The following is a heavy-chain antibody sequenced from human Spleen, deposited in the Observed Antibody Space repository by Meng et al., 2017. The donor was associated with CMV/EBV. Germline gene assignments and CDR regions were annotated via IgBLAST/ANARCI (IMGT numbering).Heavy chain of an antibody. CDR1: GGSISSGGYY. V-gene: IGHV4-31*03. CDR3: ARESYYYDSVGYYYYFDY. D-gene: IGHD3-22*01. J-gene: IGHJ4*02. Sequence: SETLSLTCTVSGGSISSGGYYWSWIRQHPGKGLEWIGYIYYSGSTYYNPSLKSRVTISVDTSKNQFSLKLSSVTAADTAVYYCARESYYYDSVGYYYYFDYWGQGTLVTVSS. CDR2: IYYSGST.